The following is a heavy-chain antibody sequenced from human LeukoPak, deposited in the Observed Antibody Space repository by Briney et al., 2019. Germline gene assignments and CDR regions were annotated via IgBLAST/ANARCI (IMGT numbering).Heavy chain of an antibody. CDR3: TTDSVV. J-gene: IGHJ4*02. Sequence: GGSLRLSCAAPGFTFSDAWMSWVRQAPGKGLEWVGRTKSKTDGGTTDYVAPVKGRFSISRDDSKNTLYLQMNSLKTEDTAVYYCTTDSVVWGQGTLVTVSS. CDR2: TKSKTDGGTT. CDR1: GFTFSDAW. V-gene: IGHV3-15*01. D-gene: IGHD2-15*01.